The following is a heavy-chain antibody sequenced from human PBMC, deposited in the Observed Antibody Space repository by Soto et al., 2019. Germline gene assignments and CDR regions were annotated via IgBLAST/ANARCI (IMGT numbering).Heavy chain of an antibody. CDR1: GYTFTGYY. V-gene: IGHV1-2*02. J-gene: IGHJ6*02. CDR2: INPNSGGT. CDR3: AVRGYSGYGKRVPRLMDV. D-gene: IGHD5-12*01. Sequence: ASVKVSCKASGYTFTGYYMHWVRQAPGQGLEWMGWINPNSGGTNYAQKFQGRVTMTRDTSISTAYMELSRLRSDDTAVYYCAVRGYSGYGKRVPRLMDVWGQGTTVTVSS.